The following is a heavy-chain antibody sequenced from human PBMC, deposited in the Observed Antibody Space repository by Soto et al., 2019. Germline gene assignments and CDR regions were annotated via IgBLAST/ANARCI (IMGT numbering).Heavy chain of an antibody. D-gene: IGHD3-10*01. V-gene: IGHV3-30-3*01. CDR2: ISYDGSNK. CDR1: GFTFSSYA. J-gene: IGHJ4*02. Sequence: QVQLVESGGGVVQPGRSLRLSCAASGFTFSSYAMHWVRQAPGKGLEWVAVISYDGSNKYYADSVKGRFTISRDNSKNTLYLQMNSLRAEDTAVYYCARDRRGPVDYWGQGTLVTVSS. CDR3: ARDRRGPVDY.